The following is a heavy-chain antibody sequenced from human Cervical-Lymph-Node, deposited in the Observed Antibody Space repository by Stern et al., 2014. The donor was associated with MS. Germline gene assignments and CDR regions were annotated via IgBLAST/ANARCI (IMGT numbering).Heavy chain of an antibody. CDR1: GDTFSNSA. CDR2: IIPLLGTA. Sequence: QVQLVQSGADMKKPGSSVKVSCKASGDTFSNSAFRWVRQAPGQGLEWMGGIIPLLGTANYAQNFQGRVTMTADESTSTVYMELSSLRSDDTAVYYCARDSEIFFAMDVWGQGTSVTVSS. V-gene: IGHV1-69*01. J-gene: IGHJ6*02. CDR3: ARDSEIFFAMDV. D-gene: IGHD1-14*01.